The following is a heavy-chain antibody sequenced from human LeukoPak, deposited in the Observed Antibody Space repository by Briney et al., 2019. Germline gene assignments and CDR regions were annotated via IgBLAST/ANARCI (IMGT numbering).Heavy chain of an antibody. J-gene: IGHJ4*02. V-gene: IGHV3-11*06. Sequence: GGSLGLFCAASGFTFSDYYMSWIRQASGRGLEWVSYISGSSSYTNYADSVKGRFTISRDNAENSLFLQMNSLRAEDTAVYYCASRRSGYENYWGQGTLVTVSS. CDR3: ASRRSGYENY. CDR2: ISGSSSYT. D-gene: IGHD5-12*01. CDR1: GFTFSDYY.